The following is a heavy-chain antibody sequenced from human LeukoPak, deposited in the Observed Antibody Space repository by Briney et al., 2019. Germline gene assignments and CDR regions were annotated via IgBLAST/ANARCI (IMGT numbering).Heavy chain of an antibody. CDR3: ARDIFAGTMVRGVYDAFDI. D-gene: IGHD3-10*01. V-gene: IGHV1-24*01. J-gene: IGHJ3*02. CDR1: GYIFTDLS. Sequence: ASVKVSCKVSGYIFTDLSMHWVRQAPGKGLEWMASFDPEDGETIYAQKFQGRVTMTTDTSTSTAYMELRSLRSDDTAVYYCARDIFAGTMVRGVYDAFDIWGQGTMVTVSS. CDR2: FDPEDGET.